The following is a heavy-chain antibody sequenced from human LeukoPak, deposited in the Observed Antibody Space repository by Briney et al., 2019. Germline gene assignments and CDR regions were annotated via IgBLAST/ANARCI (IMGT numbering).Heavy chain of an antibody. D-gene: IGHD6-13*01. V-gene: IGHV5-51*01. CDR2: IYPDDSYT. CDR1: GYSFINYW. Sequence: GDSLKISCKASGYSFINYWIGWVRQMPGKGLEWMAIIYPDDSYTRYSPSFQGQVTISADKSINTAYLQWSSLKASDTAMYYCARPNNSWSYDAFDIWGQGTMVIVSS. J-gene: IGHJ3*02. CDR3: ARPNNSWSYDAFDI.